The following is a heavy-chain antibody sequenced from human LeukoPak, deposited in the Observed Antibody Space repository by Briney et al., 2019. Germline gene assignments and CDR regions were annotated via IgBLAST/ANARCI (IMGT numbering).Heavy chain of an antibody. J-gene: IGHJ6*03. CDR3: ARGSWDDVGYYYYYYMNV. D-gene: IGHD1-1*01. CDR2: TIPLFGTT. Sequence: SVKVSCKASGGSFSSHAVGWVRQAPGQGLEWLGGTIPLFGTTRYAQKFQGRVTITTDESTRTAYMDLSSLTSEDTAVYYCARGSWDDVGYYYYYYMNVWGKGSTVTVSS. CDR1: GGSFSSHA. V-gene: IGHV1-69*05.